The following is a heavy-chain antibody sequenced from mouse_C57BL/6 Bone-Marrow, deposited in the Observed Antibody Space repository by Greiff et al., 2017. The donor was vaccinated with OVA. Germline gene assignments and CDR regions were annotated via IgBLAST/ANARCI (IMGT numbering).Heavy chain of an antibody. Sequence: EVKLMESGPGLVKPSQSLSLTCSVPGYSITSGYYWNWIRQFPGNKLEWMGYISYDGSNNYNPSLKNRISITRDTSKNQFFLKLNSVTTEDTATYYCARRGWLLHYFDYWGQGTTLTVSS. V-gene: IGHV3-6*01. J-gene: IGHJ2*01. D-gene: IGHD2-3*01. CDR1: GYSITSGYY. CDR3: ARRGWLLHYFDY. CDR2: ISYDGSN.